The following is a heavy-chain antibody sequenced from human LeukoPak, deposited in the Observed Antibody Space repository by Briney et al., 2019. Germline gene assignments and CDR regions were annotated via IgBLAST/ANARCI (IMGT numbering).Heavy chain of an antibody. CDR2: IWSDGSSQ. CDR1: AFSFSNSV. J-gene: IGHJ4*02. V-gene: IGHV3-30*02. D-gene: IGHD6-13*01. CDR3: AKGREHSSDY. Sequence: GGSLRLSCAASAFSFSNSVMHWVRQAPGKGLEWVAFIWSDGSSQYYADSVKGRFTISRDNSRNTLYLQMNSLRAEDTAVYYCAKGREHSSDYWGQGTLVTVSS.